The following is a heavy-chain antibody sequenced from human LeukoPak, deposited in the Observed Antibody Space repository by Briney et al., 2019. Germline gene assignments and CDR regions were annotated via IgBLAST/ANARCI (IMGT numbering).Heavy chain of an antibody. D-gene: IGHD4-23*01. CDR3: ARKTTVVTSFDY. J-gene: IGHJ4*02. CDR2: IYYGGST. Sequence: PSETLSLTCTVSGGSISSYYWSWIRQPPGKGLEWIGYIYYGGSTNYNPSLKSRVTISVDTSKNQFSLKLSSVTAADTAVYYCARKTTVVTSFDYWGQGTLVTVSS. V-gene: IGHV4-59*01. CDR1: GGSISSYY.